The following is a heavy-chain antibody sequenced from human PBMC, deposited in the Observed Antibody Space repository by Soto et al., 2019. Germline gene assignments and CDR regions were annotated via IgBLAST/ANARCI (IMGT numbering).Heavy chain of an antibody. V-gene: IGHV2-5*02. Sequence: SGPTLVEPTQTLTLTCTFSAFSLSTGGVGVGWIRQPPGKALEWLALIYWDDDKRYSPSLRSRLTITKDTSKNQVVLTMTNMDPVDTATYYCIQSRCGGDCLQSYASYYYYGMDVWGQGTTVTVSS. CDR3: IQSRCGGDCLQSYASYYYYGMDV. CDR2: IYWDDDK. D-gene: IGHD2-21*02. CDR1: AFSLSTGGVG. J-gene: IGHJ6*02.